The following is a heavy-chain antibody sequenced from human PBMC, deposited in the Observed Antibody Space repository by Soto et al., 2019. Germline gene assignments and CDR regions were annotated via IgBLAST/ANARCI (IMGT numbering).Heavy chain of an antibody. CDR2: IYWDDDK. Sequence: SCPTLVNPTQTLTLTCSFSGFSLSSIALGMGVGWIRQPPGKALEWLALIYWDDDKRYSPSLKSRLTISKDNSQNQVVLTMTKMEAVDTGTYYCVQWNTGTSGTKFFDYWVQGTKVTVSA. CDR1: GFSLSSIALGMG. V-gene: IGHV2-5*04. D-gene: IGHD3-9*01. CDR3: VQWNTGTSGTKFFDY. J-gene: IGHJ4*02.